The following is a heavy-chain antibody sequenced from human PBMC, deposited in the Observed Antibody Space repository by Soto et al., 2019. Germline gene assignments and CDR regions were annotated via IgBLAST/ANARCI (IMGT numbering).Heavy chain of an antibody. V-gene: IGHV3-48*01. D-gene: IGHD6-19*01. CDR3: ARDSYSSGLDYYGMDV. Sequence: PGGSLRLSCAASGFTFSTYSMSWVRQAPGKGLEWVSYISSRSSTIYYADSVKGRFTISRDNAKNSLYLQMNSLRADDTAVYYCARDSYSSGLDYYGMDVWGQGTTVTVSS. CDR1: GFTFSTYS. CDR2: ISSRSSTI. J-gene: IGHJ6*02.